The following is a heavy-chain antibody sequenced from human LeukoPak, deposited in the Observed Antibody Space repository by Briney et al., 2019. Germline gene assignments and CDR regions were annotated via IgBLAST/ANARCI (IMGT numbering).Heavy chain of an antibody. Sequence: SETLSLTCTASGGSISSSSYYWGWIRQPPGKGMEWIGSIYYSGSTYYNPSLKSRVTISVDTSKNQFSLKLSSVTAADTAVYYCARLGKDGYNRGGLDYWGQGTLVTVSS. D-gene: IGHD5-24*01. CDR3: ARLGKDGYNRGGLDY. CDR2: IYYSGST. V-gene: IGHV4-39*01. CDR1: GGSISSSSYY. J-gene: IGHJ4*02.